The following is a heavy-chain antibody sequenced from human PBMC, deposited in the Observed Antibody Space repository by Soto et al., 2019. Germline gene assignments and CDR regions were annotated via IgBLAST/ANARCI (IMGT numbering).Heavy chain of an antibody. D-gene: IGHD2-15*01. V-gene: IGHV3-23*01. CDR2: ISGSGDRT. CDR3: AKGFSGSTYYNWFDP. Sequence: EMQLLESGGGLVQPGGSLRLSCTASTVTFSNYAMSWVRQAPGKGLEWVSAISGSGDRTFYADSQKGRFTISRDNSKNTLYLQMNSLRVEDTAVYFCAKGFSGSTYYNWFDPWGQGTLVTVSS. J-gene: IGHJ5*02. CDR1: TVTFSNYA.